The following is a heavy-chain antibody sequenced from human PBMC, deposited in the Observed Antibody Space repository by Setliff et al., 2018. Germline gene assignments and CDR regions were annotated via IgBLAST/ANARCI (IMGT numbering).Heavy chain of an antibody. CDR1: GYTFTSYD. D-gene: IGHD1-1*01. CDR3: ARHGTPVGWFDP. CDR2: MNPNSGNT. Sequence: ASVKVSCKASGYTFTSYDINWVRQATGQGLEWMGWMNPNSGNTGYAQKFQGRVTMTRNTSISTAYMELSSLRSEDTAVYYCARHGTPVGWFDPWGQGTLVTVSS. J-gene: IGHJ5*02. V-gene: IGHV1-8*01.